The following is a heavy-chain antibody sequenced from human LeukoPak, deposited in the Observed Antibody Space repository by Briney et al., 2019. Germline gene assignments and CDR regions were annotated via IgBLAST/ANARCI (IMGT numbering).Heavy chain of an antibody. CDR3: AKGSSSGTVDY. J-gene: IGHJ4*02. Sequence: GGSLRLSCAASGFTFSSYEMNWVRQARGKGLEWVSYISSSGSTIYYADSVKGRFTISRDNAKNSLYLQMNSLRAEDTAVYYCAKGSSSGTVDYWGQGTLVAVSS. CDR2: ISSSGSTI. D-gene: IGHD3-22*01. CDR1: GFTFSSYE. V-gene: IGHV3-48*03.